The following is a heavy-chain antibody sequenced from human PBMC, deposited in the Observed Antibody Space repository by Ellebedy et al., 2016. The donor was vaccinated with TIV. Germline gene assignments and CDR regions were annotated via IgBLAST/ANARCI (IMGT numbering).Heavy chain of an antibody. Sequence: GGSLRLSCAASGLTFSVNSMNWVRQAPGKGLEWVSSISSSSRSISYADSVKGRFTISRDNAKNSLYLQMNSLRAEDTAVYYCARGPAYSSSWIDYWGQGTLVTVSA. D-gene: IGHD6-13*01. CDR2: ISSSSRSI. CDR1: GLTFSVNS. CDR3: ARGPAYSSSWIDY. V-gene: IGHV3-21*01. J-gene: IGHJ4*02.